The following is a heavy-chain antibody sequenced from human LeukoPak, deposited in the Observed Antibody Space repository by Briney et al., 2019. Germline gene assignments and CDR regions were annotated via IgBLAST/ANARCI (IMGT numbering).Heavy chain of an antibody. CDR1: GFTFSSYA. Sequence: PGGSLRLSCAASGFTFSSYAMSWVRQAPGKGLEWVSAISGSGGSTYYADSVKGRYTISRDNSKNTLYLQMNSLRAEDTAVYYCANSVVGAPELDYWGQGTLVTVSS. D-gene: IGHD1-26*01. V-gene: IGHV3-23*01. CDR2: ISGSGGST. J-gene: IGHJ4*02. CDR3: ANSVVGAPELDY.